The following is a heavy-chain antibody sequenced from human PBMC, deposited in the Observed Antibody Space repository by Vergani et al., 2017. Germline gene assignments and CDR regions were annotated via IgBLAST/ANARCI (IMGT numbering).Heavy chain of an antibody. J-gene: IGHJ4*02. CDR1: GFTFSACP. CDR3: ARLSYNTTPYLQGCYDG. V-gene: IGHV3-23*01. D-gene: IGHD2/OR15-2a*01. Sequence: EVQLLQSGGGVIQPGGSVRLSCAASGFTFSACPMTWVRQAPGKGLEWVSAISARYPSTYYADSVKGRFTISRDNSKNMLYLQMNSLRADDTAVYYCARLSYNTTPYLQGCYDGWGQGTLVSVSS. CDR2: ISARYPST.